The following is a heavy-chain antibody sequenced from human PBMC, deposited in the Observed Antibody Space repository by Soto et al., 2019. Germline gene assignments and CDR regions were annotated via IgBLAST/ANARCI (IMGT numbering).Heavy chain of an antibody. CDR3: ARGEDIVVVVAARADAFDI. D-gene: IGHD2-15*01. Sequence: HPGGSLRLSCAASGFTFSSYSMNWVRQAPGKGLEWVSYISSSSSTIYYADSVKGRFTISRDNAKNSLYLQMNSLRAEDTAVYYCARGEDIVVVVAARADAFDIWGQGTMVTVS. J-gene: IGHJ3*02. CDR2: ISSSSSTI. V-gene: IGHV3-48*01. CDR1: GFTFSSYS.